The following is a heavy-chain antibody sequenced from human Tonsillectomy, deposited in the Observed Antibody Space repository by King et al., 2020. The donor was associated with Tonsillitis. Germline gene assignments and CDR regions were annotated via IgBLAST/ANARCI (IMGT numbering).Heavy chain of an antibody. Sequence: LQLQESGPGLVKPSETLSLTCTVSGGSISSYYWSWLRQPPGKGLEWIGYIYYSGSANYNPSLKSRVTISVDTSKNQFSLKLRSVTAADTAVYYCARGPVTMVRGVTTAGYYGMDVWGQGTTVTVSS. D-gene: IGHD3-10*01. CDR2: IYYSGSA. CDR3: ARGPVTMVRGVTTAGYYGMDV. J-gene: IGHJ6*02. V-gene: IGHV4-59*01. CDR1: GGSISSYY.